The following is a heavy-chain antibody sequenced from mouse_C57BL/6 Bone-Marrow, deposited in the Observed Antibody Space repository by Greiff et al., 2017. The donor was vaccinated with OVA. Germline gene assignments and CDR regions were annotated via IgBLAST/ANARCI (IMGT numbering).Heavy chain of an antibody. D-gene: IGHD1-1*01. CDR3: ARDGSSSYWYFDV. V-gene: IGHV14-2*01. J-gene: IGHJ1*03. Sequence: EVQLQQSGAELVKPGASVKLSCTASGFNIKDYYMHWVKQRTEQGLEWIGRIDPEDGETKYAPNFQGKATITADTSSNTAYLQLSSLTSEDTAVYYCARDGSSSYWYFDVWGTGTTVTVSS. CDR2: IDPEDGET. CDR1: GFNIKDYY.